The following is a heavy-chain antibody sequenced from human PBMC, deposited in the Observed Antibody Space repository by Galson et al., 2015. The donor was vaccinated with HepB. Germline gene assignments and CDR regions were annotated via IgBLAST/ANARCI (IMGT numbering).Heavy chain of an antibody. CDR2: IYWNDDK. CDR3: AHSHYYGDYFDY. J-gene: IGHJ4*02. D-gene: IGHD3-22*01. Sequence: PALVKPTQTLTLTCTFSGFSLSTSGVGVGWIRQPPGKALEWLALIYWNDDKRYSPSLKSRLTITKDTSKNQVVLTMTNMDPVDTATHYCAHSHYYGDYFDYWGQGTLVTVSS. V-gene: IGHV2-5*01. CDR1: GFSLSTSGVG.